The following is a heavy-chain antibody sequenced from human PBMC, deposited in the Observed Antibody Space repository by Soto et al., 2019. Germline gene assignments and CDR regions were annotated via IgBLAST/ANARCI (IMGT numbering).Heavy chain of an antibody. CDR1: GFTFISYE. D-gene: IGHD2-21*01. CDR2: ITSNGNII. J-gene: IGHJ4*02. V-gene: IGHV3-48*03. CDR3: ATYHPFQY. Sequence: GGSLRLSCAASGFTFISYEMNWVRQAPGKGLEWVSYITSNGNIIYYADSVKGRFTISRNNAKNSLYLQMNSLRAEDTAIYYCATYHPFQYWGQGTLVTVS.